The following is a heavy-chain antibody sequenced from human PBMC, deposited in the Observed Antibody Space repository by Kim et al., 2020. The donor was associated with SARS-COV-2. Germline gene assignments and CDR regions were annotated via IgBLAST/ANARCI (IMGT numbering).Heavy chain of an antibody. CDR1: GYTFTSYG. D-gene: IGHD2-2*01. Sequence: ASVKVSCKASGYTFTSYGISWVRQAPGQGLEWMGWISAYNGNTNYAQKLQGRVTMTTDTSTSTAYMELRSLRSDDTAVYYCARVKVYCSSTSCPYGGMDVWGQGTTVTVSS. J-gene: IGHJ6*02. CDR2: ISAYNGNT. V-gene: IGHV1-18*01. CDR3: ARVKVYCSSTSCPYGGMDV.